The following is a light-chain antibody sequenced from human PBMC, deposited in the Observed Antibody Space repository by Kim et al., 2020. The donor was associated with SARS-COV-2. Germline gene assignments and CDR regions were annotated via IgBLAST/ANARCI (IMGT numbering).Light chain of an antibody. V-gene: IGLV1-40*01. CDR3: QSYDSSLSGWV. Sequence: RVTRSCTGSSSNNGAGYDVHWYQQLPGTAPKLLIYGNSNRPSGVPDRFSGSKSGTSASLAITGLQAEDEADYYCQSYDSSLSGWVFGGGTKLTVL. CDR2: GNS. J-gene: IGLJ3*02. CDR1: SSNNGAGYD.